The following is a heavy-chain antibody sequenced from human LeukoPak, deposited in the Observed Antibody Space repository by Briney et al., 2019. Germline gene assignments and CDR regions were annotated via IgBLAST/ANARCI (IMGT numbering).Heavy chain of an antibody. CDR1: GGSFSGYY. J-gene: IGHJ4*02. D-gene: IGHD3-22*01. CDR3: ARGSGRDDYYDSSGYYYFDY. CDR2: INNSGRT. V-gene: IGHV4-34*01. Sequence: SETLSLTCAVYGGSFSGYYWSWIRQPPGKGLEWLGEINNSGRTNYNPSLKSRVTISVDTSKNQFSLKLSSVTAADTAVYYCARGSGRDDYYDSSGYYYFDYWGQGTLVTVSS.